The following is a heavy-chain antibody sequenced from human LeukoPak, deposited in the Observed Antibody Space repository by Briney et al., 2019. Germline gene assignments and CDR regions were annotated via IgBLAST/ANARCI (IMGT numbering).Heavy chain of an antibody. J-gene: IGHJ4*02. D-gene: IGHD3-9*01. Sequence: GGSLRLSCAASGFTFSDYYMSWVRQAPGKGLEWVSYISSSGSTIYYADSVKGRFTISREKAKNSLYLQMNSLRAEDTAVYYCARGHVYDILTRSSVDYWGQGTLVTVSS. CDR3: ARGHVYDILTRSSVDY. CDR1: GFTFSDYY. V-gene: IGHV3-11*01. CDR2: ISSSGSTI.